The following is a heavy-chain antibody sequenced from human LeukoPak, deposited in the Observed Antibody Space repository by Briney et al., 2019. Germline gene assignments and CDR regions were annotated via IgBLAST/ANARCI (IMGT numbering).Heavy chain of an antibody. J-gene: IGHJ3*02. CDR3: TTDDYVWGRII. CDR1: GFTFGDYA. D-gene: IGHD3-16*01. Sequence: QPGGSLRLSCTASGFTFGDYAMSWARQAPGKGLEWVGFIRSKTHGGTTEYAASVKGRFTISRDDSKNTLNLQMNSLKIEDTAVYYCTTDDYVWGRIIWGQGTMVTVSS. V-gene: IGHV3-49*04. CDR2: IRSKTHGGTT.